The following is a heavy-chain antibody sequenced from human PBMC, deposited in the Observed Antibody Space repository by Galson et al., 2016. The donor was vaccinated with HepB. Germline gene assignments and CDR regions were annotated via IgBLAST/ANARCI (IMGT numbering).Heavy chain of an antibody. CDR1: GFTVSSNY. J-gene: IGHJ6*04. V-gene: IGHV3-66*02. CDR2: IYSAGST. Sequence: SLRLSCAASGFTVSSNYMTWVRRAPGKGLEWVSLIYSAGSTYYADSVKGRFTISRDDSKNTLYLQMNSLRAEDTALYYCARGQAPTYSDFWSGSSSPHYYYGMDVWGNGTTVTVSS. D-gene: IGHD3-3*01. CDR3: ARGQAPTYSDFWSGSSSPHYYYGMDV.